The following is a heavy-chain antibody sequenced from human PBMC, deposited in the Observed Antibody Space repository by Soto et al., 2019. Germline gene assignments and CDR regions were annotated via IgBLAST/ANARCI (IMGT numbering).Heavy chain of an antibody. Sequence: SETLSLTCAVSGGSLSRGGYSWSWIRQPQGKGQERIGYISHSGRTYSNPSLKSRVTISVDRSKSRVSLKQSSVTAANTAVYHSARAHYADSGYGMNVRGQRSAVAV. CDR2: ISHSGRT. D-gene: IGHD4-17*01. V-gene: IGHV4-30-2*01. CDR3: ARAHYADSGYGMNV. J-gene: IGHJ6*02. CDR1: GGSLSRGGYS.